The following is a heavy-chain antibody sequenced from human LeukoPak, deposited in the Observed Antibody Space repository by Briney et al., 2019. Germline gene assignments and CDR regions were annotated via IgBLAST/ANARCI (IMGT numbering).Heavy chain of an antibody. CDR1: GGSISSYY. Sequence: PSETLSLTCTVSGGSISSYYWSWIRQPPGKGLEWIGYIYYSGSTNYNPSLKSRVTISVDTSKNQFSLKLSSVTAADTAVYYCARTGRWLQLTPRLFPPNYFDYWGQGTLVTVSS. CDR3: ARTGRWLQLTPRLFPPNYFDY. D-gene: IGHD5-12*01. CDR2: IYYSGST. J-gene: IGHJ4*02. V-gene: IGHV4-59*12.